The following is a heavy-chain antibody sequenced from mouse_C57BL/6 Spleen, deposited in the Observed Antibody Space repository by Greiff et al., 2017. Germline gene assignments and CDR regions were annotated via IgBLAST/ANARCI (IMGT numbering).Heavy chain of an antibody. CDR2: INPSNGGT. D-gene: IGHD2-10*01. Sequence: VQLQQPGTELVKPGASVKLSCKASGYTFTSYWMHWVKQRPGQGLEWIGNINPSNGGTNYNEKFKSKATLPVDKSSSTAYMQLSSLTSEDSAVYYWARKFLLWYYFDYWGQGTTLTVSS. V-gene: IGHV1-53*01. CDR1: GYTFTSYW. CDR3: ARKFLLWYYFDY. J-gene: IGHJ2*01.